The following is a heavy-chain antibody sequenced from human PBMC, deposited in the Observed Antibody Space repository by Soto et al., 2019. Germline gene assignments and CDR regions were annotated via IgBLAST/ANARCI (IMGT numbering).Heavy chain of an antibody. V-gene: IGHV3-30*04. CDR2: ISYDGRVK. CDR1: GFTFSDYP. D-gene: IGHD6-19*01. Sequence: GGSLRLSCAASGFTFSDYPMHWVRQAPGKGLEWVAVISYDGRVKYYVDSVKGRFTISRDNAKNSLYLQMNSLRDEDTAVYYCARERAVGIAVALNWFDPWGQGTLVTVSS. J-gene: IGHJ5*02. CDR3: ARERAVGIAVALNWFDP.